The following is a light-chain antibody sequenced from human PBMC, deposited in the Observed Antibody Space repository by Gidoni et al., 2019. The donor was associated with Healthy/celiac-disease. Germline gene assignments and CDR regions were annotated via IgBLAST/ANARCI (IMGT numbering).Light chain of an antibody. J-gene: IGLJ1*01. V-gene: IGLV1-40*01. CDR2: GNN. Sequence: QSVLTQPPSVSGAPGQRVTISCTGSSSNIGAGYDVHWYQQIPGTDPKLLIYGNNNRPSGVPDRFSGSKSGTSASLAITGLQAEDEADYYCQSYDSSLSGSRVFGTGTKVTVL. CDR1: SSNIGAGYD. CDR3: QSYDSSLSGSRV.